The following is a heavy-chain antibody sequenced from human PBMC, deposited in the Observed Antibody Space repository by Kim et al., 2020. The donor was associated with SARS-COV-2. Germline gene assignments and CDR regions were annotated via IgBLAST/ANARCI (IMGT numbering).Heavy chain of an antibody. V-gene: IGHV3-30*02. CDR3: AKEGPISGSGTAFDI. J-gene: IGHJ3*02. Sequence: DSVKGRFTISRDNSKNTVYLQMNSLRTEDTAVYFCAKEGPISGSGTAFDIWGQGTMVTVSS. D-gene: IGHD3-10*01.